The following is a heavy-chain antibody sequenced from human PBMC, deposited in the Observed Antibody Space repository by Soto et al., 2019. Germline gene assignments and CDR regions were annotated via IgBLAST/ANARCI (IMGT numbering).Heavy chain of an antibody. CDR3: AKATLAVAGTYDFDY. Sequence: GGSLRLSCAASGFTFSSYGMHWVRQAPGKGLEWVAVISYDGSNKYYADSVKGRFTISRDNSKNTLYLQMNSLRAEDTAVYYCAKATLAVAGTYDFDYWGQGTLVTVSS. CDR2: ISYDGSNK. V-gene: IGHV3-30*18. CDR1: GFTFSSYG. D-gene: IGHD6-19*01. J-gene: IGHJ4*02.